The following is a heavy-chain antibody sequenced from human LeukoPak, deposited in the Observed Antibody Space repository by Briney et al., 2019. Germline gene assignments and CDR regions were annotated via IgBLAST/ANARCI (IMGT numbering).Heavy chain of an antibody. J-gene: IGHJ5*02. CDR1: GGTFSSYA. CDR3: ARENGYSSSWYRGFDP. V-gene: IGHV1-69*13. CDR2: SIPIFGTA. Sequence: GASVKVSCKASGGTFSSYAISWVRQAPGQGLEWMGGSIPIFGTANYAQKFQGRVTITADESTSTAYMELSSLRSEDTAVYYCARENGYSSSWYRGFDPWGQGTLVTVSS. D-gene: IGHD6-13*01.